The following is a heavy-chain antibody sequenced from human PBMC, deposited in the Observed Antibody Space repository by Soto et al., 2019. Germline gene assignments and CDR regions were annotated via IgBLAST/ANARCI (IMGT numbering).Heavy chain of an antibody. V-gene: IGHV4-34*01. Sequence: QVQLQQWGAGLLKPSETLSLTCAVYGGSFSGYYWSWIRQPPGKGLEWIGEINHSGSTNYNPSLKSRVTISVDTSNHQFSLKLSSVTAADTAVYYCAITPLLYYYDSSGSDYWGQGTLVTVSS. CDR3: AITPLLYYYDSSGSDY. D-gene: IGHD3-22*01. J-gene: IGHJ4*02. CDR1: GGSFSGYY. CDR2: INHSGST.